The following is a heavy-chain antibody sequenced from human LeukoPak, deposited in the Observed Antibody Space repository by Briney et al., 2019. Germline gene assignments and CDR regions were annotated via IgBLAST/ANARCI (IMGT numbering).Heavy chain of an antibody. J-gene: IGHJ4*02. CDR3: ARDFFRDGYINFDY. CDR2: IIPIFGTA. Sequence: GASVKVSCKAPGGTFSSYAISWVRQAPGQGLEWMGRIIPIFGTANYAQKFQGRVTITTEESTSTAYMELSSLRSEDTAVYYCARDFFRDGYINFDYWGRGTLVTVSS. D-gene: IGHD5-18*01. CDR1: GGTFSSYA. V-gene: IGHV1-69*05.